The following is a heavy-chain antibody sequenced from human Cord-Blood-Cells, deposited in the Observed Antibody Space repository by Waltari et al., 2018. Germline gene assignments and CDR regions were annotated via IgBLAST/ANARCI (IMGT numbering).Heavy chain of an antibody. CDR1: GFTVSSNY. CDR2: SYSGGST. V-gene: IGHV3-53*01. CDR3: ATGPVGYYYYGMDV. J-gene: IGHJ6*02. Sequence: EVQLVESGGGLIQLGGSLRLSGAASGFTVSSNYMSWVRQAPGKGRGGVSVSYSGGSTNYADSVKGRFTISRDNSKNTLYLQMNSLRAEDTAVYYCATGPVGYYYYGMDVWGQGTTVTVSS.